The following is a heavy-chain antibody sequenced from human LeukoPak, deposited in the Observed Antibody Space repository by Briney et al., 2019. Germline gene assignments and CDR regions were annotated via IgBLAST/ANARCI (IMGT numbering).Heavy chain of an antibody. Sequence: SETLSLTCAVYGGSFSGYYWSWIRQPPGKGLEWIGEINHSGSTNYNPSLKSRVTISVDTSKNQFSLKLSSATAADTAVYYCARGRDYYYDSSGYYRSDAFDIWGQGTMVTVSS. CDR2: INHSGST. J-gene: IGHJ3*02. D-gene: IGHD3-22*01. V-gene: IGHV4-34*01. CDR3: ARGRDYYYDSSGYYRSDAFDI. CDR1: GGSFSGYY.